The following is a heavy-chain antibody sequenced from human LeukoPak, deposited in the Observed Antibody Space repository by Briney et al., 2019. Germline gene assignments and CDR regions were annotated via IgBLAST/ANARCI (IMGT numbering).Heavy chain of an antibody. V-gene: IGHV4-61*08. CDR2: IYSSETI. Sequence: SETLCLSCSVSGDFVSCGGYFWSWIRQPPGMRLEWIGYIYSSETINYIPSLKSRLTISADTSKNQFSLKLSSVTAADTAVYYCARVGEYKGVYWGQRILVCVSS. D-gene: IGHD2-8*01. CDR3: ARVGEYKGVY. CDR1: GDFVSCGGYF. J-gene: IGHJ4*02.